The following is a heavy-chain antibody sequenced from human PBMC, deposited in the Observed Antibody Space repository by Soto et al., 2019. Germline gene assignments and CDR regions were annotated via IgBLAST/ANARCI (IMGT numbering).Heavy chain of an antibody. J-gene: IGHJ4*02. CDR3: VVVVAATTFDY. CDR2: IYYSGST. D-gene: IGHD2-15*01. CDR1: GGSISSSSYY. V-gene: IGHV4-39*01. Sequence: SETLSLTCTVSGGSISSSSYYWGWIRQPPGKGLEWIGSIYYSGSTYYNPSLKSRVTISVDTSKNQFSLKLSSVTAADTAVYYCVVVVAATTFDYWGQGTLVTVSS.